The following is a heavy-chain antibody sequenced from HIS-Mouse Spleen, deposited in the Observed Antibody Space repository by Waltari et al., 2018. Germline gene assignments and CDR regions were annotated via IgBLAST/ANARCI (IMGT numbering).Heavy chain of an antibody. CDR2: IYYRASN. D-gene: IGHD2-21*02. J-gene: IGHJ5*02. Sequence: QLQLQESGPGLVKPSETLSLTCTVSGGSISSSSYYWGWIRQPPGKGLEWIGSIYYRASNHYNPALKSRVTISVDTSKNQFSLKLSSVTAADTAVYYCARKRTASGWFDPWGQGTLVTVSS. CDR1: GGSISSSSYY. CDR3: ARKRTASGWFDP. V-gene: IGHV4-39*01.